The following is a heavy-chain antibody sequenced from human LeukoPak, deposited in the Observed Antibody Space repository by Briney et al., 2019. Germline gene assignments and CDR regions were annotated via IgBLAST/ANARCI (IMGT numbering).Heavy chain of an antibody. D-gene: IGHD3-22*01. J-gene: IGHJ4*02. V-gene: IGHV1-18*01. CDR3: ARARSGHYYDSSGKDY. Sequence: ASVTVSCKASGYTFTSYGISWVRQAPGQGLEWMGWISAYNGNTNYAQKLQGRVTMTTDTSTSTAYMELRSLRSDDTAVYYCARARSGHYYDSSGKDYWGQGTLVTVSS. CDR2: ISAYNGNT. CDR1: GYTFTSYG.